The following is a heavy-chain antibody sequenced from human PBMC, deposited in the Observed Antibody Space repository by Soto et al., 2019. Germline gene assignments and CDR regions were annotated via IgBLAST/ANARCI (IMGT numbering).Heavy chain of an antibody. CDR1: GFTFSAYW. V-gene: IGHV3-7*05. CDR3: ASGGHVDY. J-gene: IGHJ4*02. Sequence: EVQLVESGGGLVQPGGSLRLSCAASGFTFSAYWMTWIRQAPGRGLEWVANIKPDGSDKFYVGSVKGRFTISRDNAKNSLYLQMNSLSAEETAVYYCASGGHVDYCGQGTLVTVSS. D-gene: IGHD3-16*01. CDR2: IKPDGSDK.